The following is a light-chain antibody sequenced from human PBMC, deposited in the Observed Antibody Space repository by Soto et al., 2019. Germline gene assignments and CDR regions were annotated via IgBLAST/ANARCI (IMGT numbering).Light chain of an antibody. V-gene: IGLV2-14*01. CDR1: SSDIGTYNS. Sequence: QSALTQPASVSGSPGQSITISCTGTSSDIGTYNSVSWYQQHAGKVPKLMIYDVTNRPSGVSDRFSGSKSGNTASLTISGLQADDEADYYCTSYTTSSTLVFGGGTKVTFL. CDR2: DVT. CDR3: TSYTTSSTLV. J-gene: IGLJ2*01.